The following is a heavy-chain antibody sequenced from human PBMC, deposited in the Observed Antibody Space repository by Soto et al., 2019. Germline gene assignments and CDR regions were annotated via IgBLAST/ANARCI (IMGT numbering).Heavy chain of an antibody. CDR3: ARVDHRGYFAILTDY. V-gene: IGHV4-31*03. Sequence: PSETLSLACTFSVDSLSIGGHCWSWIRQHPGKGLEWIGHIYDSVNTYYSPSLRSRVTISADMSKNQFSLKLRSVTAADTAVYYCARVDHRGYFAILTDYWGQGTMVTVSS. D-gene: IGHD3-9*01. CDR2: IYDSVNT. J-gene: IGHJ4*02. CDR1: VDSLSIGGHC.